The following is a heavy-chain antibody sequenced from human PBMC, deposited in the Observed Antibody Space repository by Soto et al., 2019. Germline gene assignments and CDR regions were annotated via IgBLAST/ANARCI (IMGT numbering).Heavy chain of an antibody. CDR1: GFSFRNYG. J-gene: IGHJ4*02. D-gene: IGHD3-3*01. CDR3: VKEKLYRNYEYYFDS. Sequence: DVHLVESGGGLVQPGRSLRLSCAASGFSFRNYGMHWVRRVPGKGLEWVSGISWHSGTIGYADSVRGRFTISRDNAKNFLYLQMNSLRPEDTALYYCVKEKLYRNYEYYFDSWGQGTLVTVSS. CDR2: ISWHSGTI. V-gene: IGHV3-9*01.